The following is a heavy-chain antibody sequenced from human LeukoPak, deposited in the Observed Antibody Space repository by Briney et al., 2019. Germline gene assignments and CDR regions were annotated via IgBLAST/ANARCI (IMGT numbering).Heavy chain of an antibody. Sequence: ASETLSLTCAVYGGSFSGYYWSWIRQPPGKGLEWVGYIYYSGSTNYNPSLKSRVTISIDTSKNYFSLKLNSVIAADTAVYYCARDRPGSYWYFDLWGRGTLVTVSS. CDR2: IYYSGST. J-gene: IGHJ2*01. CDR3: ARDRPGSYWYFDL. V-gene: IGHV4-59*01. D-gene: IGHD3-10*01. CDR1: GGSFSGYY.